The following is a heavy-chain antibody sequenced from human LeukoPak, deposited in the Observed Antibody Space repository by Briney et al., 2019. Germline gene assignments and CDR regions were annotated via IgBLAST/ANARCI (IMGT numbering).Heavy chain of an antibody. CDR1: GFIFHDSV. CDR3: ARVIRTVTYYFDY. Sequence: PGRSLRLSCAASGFIFHDSVMHWVRQAPGKGLEWVSVIYSGGSTYYADSVKGRFTISRDNSKNTLYLQMNSLRAEDTAVYYCARVIRTVTYYFDYWGQGTLVTVSS. CDR2: IYSGGST. V-gene: IGHV3-53*01. J-gene: IGHJ4*02. D-gene: IGHD4-17*01.